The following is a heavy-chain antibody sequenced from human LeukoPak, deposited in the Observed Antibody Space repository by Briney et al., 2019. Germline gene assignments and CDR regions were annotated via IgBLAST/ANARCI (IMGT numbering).Heavy chain of an antibody. J-gene: IGHJ5*02. D-gene: IGHD3-22*01. Sequence: ASVKVSCKASGYTFTGYYMHWVRQAPGQGLEWMGRINPNSGGTNYAQKFQGRVTMTRDTSISTAYMELSRLRPDDTAVYYCAREVYYYDSSGYSNWFDPWGQGTLVTVSS. CDR1: GYTFTGYY. CDR3: AREVYYYDSSGYSNWFDP. CDR2: INPNSGGT. V-gene: IGHV1-2*06.